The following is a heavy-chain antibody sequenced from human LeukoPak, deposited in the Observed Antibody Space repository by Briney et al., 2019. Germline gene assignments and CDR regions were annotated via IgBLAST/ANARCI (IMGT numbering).Heavy chain of an antibody. J-gene: IGHJ4*02. CDR2: LVSDGSTE. CDR1: GFTLNSYS. V-gene: IGHV3-30*03. Sequence: GGSLRLSCAASGFTLNSYSMHWVRQAPGKGLEWVADLVSDGSTEYYADSVRGRFTISRDNSKNTLFLQMNSLRAEDSAVYYCATDREGDPSAYYLVGGQGTLITVSS. CDR3: ATDREGDPSAYYLV. D-gene: IGHD3-22*01.